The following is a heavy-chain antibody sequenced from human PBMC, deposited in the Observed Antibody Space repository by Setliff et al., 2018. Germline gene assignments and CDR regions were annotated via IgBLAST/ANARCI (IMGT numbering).Heavy chain of an antibody. CDR2: VYYSGLT. Sequence: PSETLSLTCTVSGGSISTYYWSWIRQPPRKGLEFIGYVYYSGLTNYDPSLKSRVTMSVDSSKNQFSLKLSSVTAADTAVYYCARGGTYRYFDYWGQGALVTVS. V-gene: IGHV4-59*01. J-gene: IGHJ4*02. CDR1: GGSISTYY. CDR3: ARGGTYRYFDY.